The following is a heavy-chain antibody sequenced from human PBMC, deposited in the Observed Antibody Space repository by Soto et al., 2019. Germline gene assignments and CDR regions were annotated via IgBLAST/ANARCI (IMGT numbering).Heavy chain of an antibody. V-gene: IGHV1-69*06. D-gene: IGHD6-13*01. CDR3: ARTEASSWSFFYYGMDV. Sequence: QVQLVQSGAEVKKPGSSVKVSCKASGGTFSNYVVNWVRQAPGQGLEWMGRIIPISGAANYAQKFQGRVTITADKSTSTSYMELSSLRSEDTAVYYCARTEASSWSFFYYGMDVWGQGTTVAVSS. J-gene: IGHJ6*02. CDR1: GGTFSNYV. CDR2: IIPISGAA.